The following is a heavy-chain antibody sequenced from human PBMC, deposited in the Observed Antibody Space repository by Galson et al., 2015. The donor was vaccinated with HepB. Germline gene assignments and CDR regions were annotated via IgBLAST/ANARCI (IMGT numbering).Heavy chain of an antibody. D-gene: IGHD6-19*01. CDR3: ARGPEGEAVAGTHFDY. J-gene: IGHJ4*02. Sequence: SVKVSCKASGYTFTSYGISWVRQAPGQGLEWMGWISAYDGNTNYAQKLQGRVTMTTDTSTSTAYMELRSLRSDDTAVYYCARGPEGEAVAGTHFDYWGQGTLVTVSS. CDR1: GYTFTSYG. V-gene: IGHV1-18*04. CDR2: ISAYDGNT.